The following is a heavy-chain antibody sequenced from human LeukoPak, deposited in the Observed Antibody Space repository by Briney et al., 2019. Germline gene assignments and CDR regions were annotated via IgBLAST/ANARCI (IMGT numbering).Heavy chain of an antibody. Sequence: PGVSQTLLCTPCVLPFSINYMKWLPHPPGEGVEWLSVIYSGGSTYYADSVKGRFTISRDNSKNTLYLQMNSLRAEDTAVYYCARVRSEYYVSTIAWNEYYHYIDVWGKGTTVTVSS. J-gene: IGHJ6*03. CDR3: ARVRSEYYVSTIAWNEYYHYIDV. V-gene: IGHV3-53*01. CDR1: VLPFSINY. D-gene: IGHD1-1*01. CDR2: IYSGGST.